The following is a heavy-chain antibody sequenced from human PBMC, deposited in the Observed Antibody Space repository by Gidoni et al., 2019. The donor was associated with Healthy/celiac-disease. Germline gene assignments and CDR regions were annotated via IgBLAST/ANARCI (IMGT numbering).Heavy chain of an antibody. CDR3: ARDPAVAGTFDY. D-gene: IGHD6-19*01. CDR2: ISSSGSTI. V-gene: IGHV3-48*03. CDR1: GSTFSSDE. J-gene: IGHJ4*02. Sequence: EVRLVESGGGLVQPGGALRLSCAAAGSTFSSDEMNWVRQARVKGLEWVSYISSSGSTIYYADSVKGRFTISKNNAKNSLYLQMNSLRAEDTAVYYCARDPAVAGTFDYWGQGTLVTVSS.